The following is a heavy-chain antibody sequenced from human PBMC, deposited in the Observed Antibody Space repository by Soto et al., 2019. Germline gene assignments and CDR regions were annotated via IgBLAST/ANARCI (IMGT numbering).Heavy chain of an antibody. CDR3: ARTRIAVAGTEGRFDY. CDR2: IIPILGIA. CDR1: GGTFSSYT. D-gene: IGHD6-19*01. J-gene: IGHJ4*02. Sequence: QVQLVQSGAEVKKPGSSVKVSCKASGGTFSSYTISWVRQAPGQGLEWMGRIIPILGIANYAQKFQGRVTITADKSTSTAYMELSSLRSEDTAVYYCARTRIAVAGTEGRFDYWGQGTLVTVSS. V-gene: IGHV1-69*02.